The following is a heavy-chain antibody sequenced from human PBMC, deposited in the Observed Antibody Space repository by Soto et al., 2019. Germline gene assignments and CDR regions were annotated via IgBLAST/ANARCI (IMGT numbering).Heavy chain of an antibody. V-gene: IGHV2-26*01. J-gene: IGHJ5*02. CDR3: ARIRNGEGRNNWFDP. Sequence: QVTLKESGPVLVKPTETLTLTCTVSGFSLSNARMGVSWIRQPPGKALEWLAHIFSNDEKSYSPSLKSRLTISKDTSKSQVVLTMTNMDPVDTATYYCARIRNGEGRNNWFDPWGQGTLVTVSS. CDR1: GFSLSNARMG. D-gene: IGHD3-10*01. CDR2: IFSNDEK.